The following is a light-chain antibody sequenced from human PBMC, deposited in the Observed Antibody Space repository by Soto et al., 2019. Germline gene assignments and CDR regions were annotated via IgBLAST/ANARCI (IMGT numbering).Light chain of an antibody. CDR1: SSDVGGYNY. J-gene: IGLJ1*01. V-gene: IGLV2-14*03. CDR3: CSYTSSSTPWV. Sequence: QSALTQPASVSGSPGQSITISCTGTSSDVGGYNYVSWYRQHPGKAPKLIIYDVSDRPSGISSRFSASKSGNTASLTISGLQAEDEADYYCCSYTSSSTPWVFGTGTKVTVL. CDR2: DVS.